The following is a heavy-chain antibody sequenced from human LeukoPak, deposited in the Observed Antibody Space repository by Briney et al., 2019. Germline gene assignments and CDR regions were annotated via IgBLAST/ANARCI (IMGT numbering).Heavy chain of an antibody. J-gene: IGHJ4*02. Sequence: XGPLRLSCAVSGFSFSDYYMTWVRQAPGKGLEWHSYISGNSGDINYLDSVRGRFTISRDNAKNSLYLQMNSLRVEDTAVYYCTRDPRRLDYLGQGTLATVSS. V-gene: IGHV3-11*05. CDR3: TRDPRRLDY. CDR2: ISGNSGDI. CDR1: GFSFSDYY.